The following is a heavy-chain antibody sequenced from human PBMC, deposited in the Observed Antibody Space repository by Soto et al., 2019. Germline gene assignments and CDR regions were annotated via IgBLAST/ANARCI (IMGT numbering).Heavy chain of an antibody. CDR3: ATLRLTGDFDY. J-gene: IGHJ4*02. V-gene: IGHV3-11*05. D-gene: IGHD2-15*01. CDR2: ISTSSSYT. CDR1: GFTFSDHY. Sequence: QVQLVESGGGLVKPGGSLRLSCVASGFTFSDHYMTWIRQAPGKGLEWLSYISTSSSYTNYADSVKGRFTISRDNAMNSLYLQMTSLRAEDTAVYYCATLRLTGDFDYWGQGTLVTVSS.